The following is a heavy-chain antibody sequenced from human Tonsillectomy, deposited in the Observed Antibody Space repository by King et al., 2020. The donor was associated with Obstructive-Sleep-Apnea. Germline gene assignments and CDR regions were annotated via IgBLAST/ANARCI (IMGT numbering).Heavy chain of an antibody. CDR1: GFTFSSYA. J-gene: IGHJ6*02. V-gene: IGHV3-30*04. CDR3: ARVLLPWIYFDWLGAYSVLDV. D-gene: IGHD3-9*01. CDR2: ISYDGSNK. Sequence: VQLVESGGGVVQPGRSLRLSCAASGFTFSSYAMHWVRQAPGKGLEWVAVISYDGSNKYYADSVKGRFTISRDNSKNTLYLQMNGLRAEDTAVYYCARVLLPWIYFDWLGAYSVLDVWGQGTTVTVSS.